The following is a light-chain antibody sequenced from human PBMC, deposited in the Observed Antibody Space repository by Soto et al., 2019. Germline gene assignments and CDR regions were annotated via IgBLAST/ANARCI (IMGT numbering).Light chain of an antibody. V-gene: IGKV3-15*01. J-gene: IGKJ2*01. Sequence: EIVMSQSPAILSVSPGERATLSCRASQSVHSNLAWYQQKPGQAPRLLIFHASTRATGIPARFSGSGSGTEFTLTISSLQSEDFAVYYCQQYNDWRTFGQGTNLEIK. CDR2: HAS. CDR1: QSVHSN. CDR3: QQYNDWRT.